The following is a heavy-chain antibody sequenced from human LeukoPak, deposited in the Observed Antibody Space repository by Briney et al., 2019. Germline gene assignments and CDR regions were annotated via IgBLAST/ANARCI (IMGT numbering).Heavy chain of an antibody. V-gene: IGHV3-33*01. CDR1: GFTFSSYG. J-gene: IGHJ4*02. CDR2: IWYDGSNK. D-gene: IGHD6-19*01. Sequence: GGSLRLSCAASGFTFSSYGMHWVRQAPGKGLEWVAVIWYDGSNKYYVDSVKGRFTISRDNSKNTLYLQMNSLRAEDTAVYYCARGKAVAGTWNFDYWGQGTLVTVSS. CDR3: ARGKAVAGTWNFDY.